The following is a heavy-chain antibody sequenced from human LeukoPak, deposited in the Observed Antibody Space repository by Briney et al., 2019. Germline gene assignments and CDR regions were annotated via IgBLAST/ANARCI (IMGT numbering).Heavy chain of an antibody. Sequence: SETLSLTCAVSGVSVSNSDWWSWVRQHPGKGLEWIGYIYYSGSTYYNPSLKSRVTISVDTSKNQFSLKLSSVTAADTAVYYCARTYGSYFRSFDYWGQGTLVTVSS. CDR1: GVSVSNSDW. J-gene: IGHJ4*02. V-gene: IGHV4-31*11. CDR2: IYYSGST. D-gene: IGHD1-26*01. CDR3: ARTYGSYFRSFDY.